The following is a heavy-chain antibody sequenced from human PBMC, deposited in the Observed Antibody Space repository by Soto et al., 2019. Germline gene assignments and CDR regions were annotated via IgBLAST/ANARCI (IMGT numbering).Heavy chain of an antibody. J-gene: IGHJ4*02. D-gene: IGHD2-15*01. CDR3: ARIPLHCSGRSCLRIHFDY. V-gene: IGHV4-34*01. Sequence: QVQLQQWGAGLLKPSETLSLTCAVYGGSFRGYYWSWIRQPPGKGLDWIGEIKHSGSTNYNPSLKSRVTISVDTSKNQFSLKLRSVTAADTAVYYCARIPLHCSGRSCLRIHFDYWGQGTLVTVSS. CDR1: GGSFRGYY. CDR2: IKHSGST.